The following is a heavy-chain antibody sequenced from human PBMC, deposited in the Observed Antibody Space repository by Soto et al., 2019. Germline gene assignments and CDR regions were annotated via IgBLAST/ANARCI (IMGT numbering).Heavy chain of an antibody. CDR2: ISSNGGST. Sequence: GGSLRLSCSASGFTFSSYAMHWVRQAPGKGLEYVSAISSNGGSTYYADSVKGRFTISRDNSKNTLYLQMSSLRAEDTAVYYCVKTSPLEIFGVVTLPHFDYWGQGTLVTVSS. CDR1: GFTFSSYA. CDR3: VKTSPLEIFGVVTLPHFDY. D-gene: IGHD3-3*01. V-gene: IGHV3-64D*08. J-gene: IGHJ4*02.